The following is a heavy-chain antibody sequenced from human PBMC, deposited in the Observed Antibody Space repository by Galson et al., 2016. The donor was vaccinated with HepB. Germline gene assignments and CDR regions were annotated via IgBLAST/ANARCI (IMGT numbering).Heavy chain of an antibody. Sequence: SLRLSCAASGFSFDDYAMHWVRQAPAKGLEWVAAVAYDGRKKNYTDSVKGRFTISRDNSKKTLYLQMNSLRAEDTAVYYCAKVSDEYYFDYWGQGTLVTVSS. V-gene: IGHV3-30*18. CDR2: VAYDGRKK. CDR3: AKVSDEYYFDY. CDR1: GFSFDDYA. J-gene: IGHJ4*02.